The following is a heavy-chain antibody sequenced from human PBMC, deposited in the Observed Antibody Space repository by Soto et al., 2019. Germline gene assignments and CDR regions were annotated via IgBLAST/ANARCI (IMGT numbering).Heavy chain of an antibody. D-gene: IGHD1-7*01. CDR2: IDNNGKT. V-gene: IGHV4-59*12. CDR1: GGSPNYYY. J-gene: IGHJ4*02. CDR3: AIDDSDDYLGNYAY. Sequence: PSETLSLTCTISGGSPNYYYWTWIRQPPGKGLEWIGNIDNNGKTNYNPSLKSRVTISVDTSNNQFSLKVRSVTAADTAVYYCAIDDSDDYLGNYAYWGQGTLVTVS.